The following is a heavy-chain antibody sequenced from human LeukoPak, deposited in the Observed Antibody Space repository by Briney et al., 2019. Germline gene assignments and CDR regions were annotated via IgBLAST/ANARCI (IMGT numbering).Heavy chain of an antibody. CDR3: ARMIAAAGTEYFDL. CDR1: GGSTSNYY. V-gene: IGHV4-59*01. J-gene: IGHJ2*01. Sequence: SETLSLTCIVSGGSTSNYYWSWIRQPPRKGLEWIGYVHYSGNTNYNPSLRSRVTISVDTSKNQFSLKLSSVTAADTAVYYCARMIAAAGTEYFDLWGRGTLVTVSS. CDR2: VHYSGNT. D-gene: IGHD6-13*01.